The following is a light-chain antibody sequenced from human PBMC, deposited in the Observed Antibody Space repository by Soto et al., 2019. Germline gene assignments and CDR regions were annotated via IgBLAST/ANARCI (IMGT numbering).Light chain of an antibody. CDR1: SSDVGAYSY. CDR2: DVS. CDR3: SSYTSSITLV. J-gene: IGLJ2*01. Sequence: QSALTQPASVSGSPGQSITISCTGTSSDVGAYSYVSWYQQHPGKAPKLIIYDVSNRPSGVSNRFSGSKSGNTASLTISGLQAEDEADYYCSSYTSSITLVFGGVTKLTVL. V-gene: IGLV2-14*01.